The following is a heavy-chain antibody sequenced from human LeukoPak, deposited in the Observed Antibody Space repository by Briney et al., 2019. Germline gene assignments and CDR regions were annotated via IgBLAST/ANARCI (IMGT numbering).Heavy chain of an antibody. Sequence: PGGSLRLSCAASGFTFSSYAMSWVRQAPGKGLEWVSAISGSGGSTYYADSVKGRFTISRDNSKNTLCLQMNSLRAEDTAVYYCASHVLLWFGELFNYFDYWGQGTLVTVSS. J-gene: IGHJ4*02. CDR3: ASHVLLWFGELFNYFDY. CDR2: ISGSGGST. V-gene: IGHV3-23*01. D-gene: IGHD3-10*01. CDR1: GFTFSSYA.